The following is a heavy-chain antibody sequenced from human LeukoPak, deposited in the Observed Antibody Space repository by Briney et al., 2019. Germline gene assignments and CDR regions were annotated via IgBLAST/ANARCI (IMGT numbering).Heavy chain of an antibody. J-gene: IGHJ5*02. CDR2: IYYSGST. Sequence: EAPSVTRTVSGGSISSYFGRWSRQPPRERLEWVGYIYYSGSTNFSASVKSRVTMSLDTSTHQFSLKLSSVTAAHTAVYYCARRLGFCSGGSCYPHHYNSFDPWGQGTLVTVSS. V-gene: IGHV4-59*01. D-gene: IGHD2-15*01. CDR3: ARRLGFCSGGSCYPHHYNSFDP. CDR1: GGSISSYF.